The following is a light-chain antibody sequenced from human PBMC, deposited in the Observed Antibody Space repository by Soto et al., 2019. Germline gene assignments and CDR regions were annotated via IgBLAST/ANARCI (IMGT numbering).Light chain of an antibody. J-gene: IGLJ2*01. CDR1: SSDIGAYNY. V-gene: IGLV2-14*01. Sequence: QSALTQPASVSGSPGQSITISCTGTSSDIGAYNYVSWYQQHPGKTPKLMIYGVTNRPSGVSNRFSGSKSGSTASLTISGLQAEDAADYYCSSYTTSSTLEFGGGTNLTVL. CDR2: GVT. CDR3: SSYTTSSTLE.